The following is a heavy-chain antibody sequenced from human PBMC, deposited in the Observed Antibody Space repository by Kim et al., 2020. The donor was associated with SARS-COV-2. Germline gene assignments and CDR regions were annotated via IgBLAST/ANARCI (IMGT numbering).Heavy chain of an antibody. D-gene: IGHD6-13*01. J-gene: IGHJ4*02. CDR3: ARRQRSIGAARALDY. V-gene: IGHV5-51*01. Sequence: PSFQGQVTISADKSISTAYLQWSSLKASDTAMYYCARRQRSIGAARALDYWGQGTLVTVSS.